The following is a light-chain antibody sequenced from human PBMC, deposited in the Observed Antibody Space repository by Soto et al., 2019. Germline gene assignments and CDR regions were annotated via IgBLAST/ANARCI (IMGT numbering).Light chain of an antibody. V-gene: IGKV3-11*01. CDR2: DAS. CDR1: QSVGSY. CDR3: QQRSKWWT. Sequence: EIVLTQSPVTLSLSPGERATLSCRASQSVGSYLAWYQEKPGQAPRLLIYDASNRATDIPARFSGSGSGTDFTLTISSLEPEDFAVYYCQQRSKWWTFGQGTKVEI. J-gene: IGKJ1*01.